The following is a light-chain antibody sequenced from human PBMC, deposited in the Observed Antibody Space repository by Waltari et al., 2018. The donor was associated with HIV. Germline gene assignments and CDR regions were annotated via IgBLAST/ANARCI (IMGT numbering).Light chain of an antibody. J-gene: IGKJ4*01. CDR3: QQYFRIPPT. V-gene: IGKV4-1*01. CDR2: WAS. Sequence: DLVITQSTDSLPVSLGAMANIHCTSSRRLLYRSETRNYLAWYQQKPRQPPKLLISWASTRESGVPDRFSGSGSGTAFTLTITRLQAEDVAVYHCQQYFRIPPTFGGGTKVEIK. CDR1: RRLLYRSETRNY.